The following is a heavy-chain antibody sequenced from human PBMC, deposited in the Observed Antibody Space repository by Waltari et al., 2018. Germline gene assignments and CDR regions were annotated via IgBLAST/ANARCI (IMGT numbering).Heavy chain of an antibody. J-gene: IGHJ1*01. CDR1: GYSISSGYY. CDR2: IYHSGRT. CDR3: ARDTAAAGTPGYFQH. D-gene: IGHD6-13*01. V-gene: IGHV4-38-2*02. Sequence: QVQLQESGPGLVKPSETLSLTCAVSGYSISSGYYWGWIRQPPGKGLEWIGSIYHSGRTYYNPSVKSRVTISVDTSKNQFALKLSSGTAADTAVYYCARDTAAAGTPGYFQHWGQGTLVTVSS.